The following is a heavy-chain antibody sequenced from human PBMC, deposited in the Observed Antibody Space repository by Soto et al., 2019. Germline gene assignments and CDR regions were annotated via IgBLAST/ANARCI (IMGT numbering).Heavy chain of an antibody. D-gene: IGHD6-19*01. CDR3: VRDQQWLLPVPLNFDY. J-gene: IGHJ4*02. V-gene: IGHV1-18*01. Sequence: EASVKVSCKASGFTFSDYGFSWVRQAPGRGLEWMGWISAFNGETNYTQKSEGRVAMTTDAATTTAYMELRSLTVDDTAVYYCVRDQQWLLPVPLNFDYWGQGTVVTAPQ. CDR1: GFTFSDYG. CDR2: ISAFNGET.